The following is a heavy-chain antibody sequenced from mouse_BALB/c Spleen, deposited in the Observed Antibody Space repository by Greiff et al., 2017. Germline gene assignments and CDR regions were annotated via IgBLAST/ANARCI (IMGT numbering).Heavy chain of an antibody. J-gene: IGHJ4*01. CDR1: GYTFTSYV. Sequence: EVQLQQSGPELVKPGASVKMSCTASGYTFTSYVMHWVKQKPGQGLEWIGYINPYNDGTKYNEKFKGKATLTSDKSSSTAYMELSSLTSEDSAVYYCARSRDLLSSSYYAMDYWGQGTSVTVSS. V-gene: IGHV1-14*01. D-gene: IGHD1-1*01. CDR3: ARSRDLLSSSYYAMDY. CDR2: INPYNDGT.